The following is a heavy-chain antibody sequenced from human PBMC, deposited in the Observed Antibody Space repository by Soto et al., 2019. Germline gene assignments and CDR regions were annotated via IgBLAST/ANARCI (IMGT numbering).Heavy chain of an antibody. CDR1: GFTVSSNY. J-gene: IGHJ6*03. Sequence: EVQLVESGGGLVQPGGSLRLSCAASGFTVSSNYMSWVRQAPGKGLEWVSVIYSGGSTYYADSVKGRFTISRHNSKNTLYLQMNSLRAADTAVYYYARIGGGYYYYYMDVWGKGTTVTVSS. CDR3: ARIGGGYYYYYMDV. CDR2: IYSGGST. V-gene: IGHV3-53*04.